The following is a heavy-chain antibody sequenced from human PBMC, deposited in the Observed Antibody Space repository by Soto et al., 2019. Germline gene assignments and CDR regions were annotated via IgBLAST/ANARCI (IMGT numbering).Heavy chain of an antibody. J-gene: IGHJ4*02. CDR3: ARDWSRLAY. D-gene: IGHD3-3*01. V-gene: IGHV3-7*04. CDR2: INQDGSEK. CDR1: GFTFSSYW. Sequence: EVQLMESGGGLVQPGESLRLSCAASGFTFSSYWMNWVRQAPGKGLEWVANINQDGSEKYYVDSVKGRFTISRDNAKNSLYLQMNSLRAEDTAVYYCARDWSRLAYWGQGSPVTVSS.